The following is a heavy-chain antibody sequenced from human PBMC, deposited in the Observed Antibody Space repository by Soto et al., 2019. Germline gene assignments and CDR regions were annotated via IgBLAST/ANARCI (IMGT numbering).Heavy chain of an antibody. CDR1: GFTFSSYG. D-gene: IGHD2-15*01. Sequence: GGSLRLSCAASGFTFSSYGMHWVRQAPGKGLEWVAVIWYDGSNKYYADSVKGRFTISRDNSKNTLYLQMNSLRAEDPAVYYCAREGVVVVATHTLVDYYYYYMDVWGKGTTVTVSS. CDR3: AREGVVVVATHTLVDYYYYYMDV. V-gene: IGHV3-33*01. CDR2: IWYDGSNK. J-gene: IGHJ6*03.